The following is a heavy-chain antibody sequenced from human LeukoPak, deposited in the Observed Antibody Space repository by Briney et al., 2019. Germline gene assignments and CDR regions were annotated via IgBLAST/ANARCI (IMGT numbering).Heavy chain of an antibody. Sequence: ASVKVSCKASGYTFTGYYMHWVRQAPGQGLEWRGGINPNSGGTNYAQKFQGRVTMTRDTSISTAYMELSRLRSDDTAVYYCATANYCSSTSCSPWGQGTLVTVSS. V-gene: IGHV1-2*02. D-gene: IGHD2-2*01. CDR1: GYTFTGYY. CDR2: INPNSGGT. CDR3: ATANYCSSTSCSP. J-gene: IGHJ5*02.